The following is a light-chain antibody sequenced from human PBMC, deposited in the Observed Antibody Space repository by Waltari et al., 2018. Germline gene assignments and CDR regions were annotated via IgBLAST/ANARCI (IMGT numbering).Light chain of an antibody. V-gene: IGLV9-49*01. Sequence: QPVVTQPPSASASLGAPVPPPCPRTIPHSNYEVAWYQQRPGKGPRVVMRVGTGGIVGAKGDGIPDRFSVLGSGLNRYLTIKNIQEEDESDYHCGADHGSGTNFVYVFGTGTKVTVL. CDR3: GADHGSGTNFVYV. CDR2: VGTGGIVG. J-gene: IGLJ1*01. CDR1: IPHSNYE.